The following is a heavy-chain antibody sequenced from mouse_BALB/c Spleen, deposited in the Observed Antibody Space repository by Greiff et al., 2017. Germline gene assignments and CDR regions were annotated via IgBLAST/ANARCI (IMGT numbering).Heavy chain of an antibody. CDR1: GFNIKDYY. D-gene: IGHD4-1*01. V-gene: IGHV14-4*02. CDR3: HNWDRDY. J-gene: IGHJ2*01. Sequence: VQLQQSGAELVRSGASVKLSCTASGFNIKDYYMHWVKQRPEQGLEWIGWIDPENGDTEYAPKFQGKATMTADTSSNTAYLQLSSLTSEDTAVYYCHNWDRDYWGQGTTLTVSS. CDR2: IDPENGDT.